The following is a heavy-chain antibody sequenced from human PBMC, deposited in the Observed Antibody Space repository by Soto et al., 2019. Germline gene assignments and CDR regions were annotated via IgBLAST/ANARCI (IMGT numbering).Heavy chain of an antibody. CDR2: TYYRSKWYN. J-gene: IGHJ4*02. CDR1: GDSVSSNSAA. D-gene: IGHD2-8*01. CDR3: ARVFYCTNGVCYRQFDY. V-gene: IGHV6-1*01. Sequence: SQTLSLTCAISGDSVSSNSAAWNWIRQSPSRGLEWLGRTYYRSKWYNDYAVSVKSRININPDTSKNQFSLQLNSVTPEDTAMYYCARVFYCTNGVCYRQFDYWGQGTLVTLSS.